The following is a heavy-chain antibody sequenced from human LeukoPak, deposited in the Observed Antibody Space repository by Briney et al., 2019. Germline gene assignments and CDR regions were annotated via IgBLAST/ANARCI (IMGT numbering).Heavy chain of an antibody. Sequence: SETLSLTCTVSDYSINSGYYWGWIRQPPGKGLEWIGSIYHSGSTYYNPSLKSRVTISVDTSKNQFSLKLSSVTAADTAVYYCARGRRFRYSSSWRGIYYYYYMDVWGKGTTVTVSS. V-gene: IGHV4-38-2*02. CDR2: IYHSGST. D-gene: IGHD6-13*01. CDR3: ARGRRFRYSSSWRGIYYYYYMDV. CDR1: DYSINSGYY. J-gene: IGHJ6*03.